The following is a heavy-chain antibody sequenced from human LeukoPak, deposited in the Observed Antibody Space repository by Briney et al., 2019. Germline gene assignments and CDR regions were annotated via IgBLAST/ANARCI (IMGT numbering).Heavy chain of an antibody. CDR2: IYSGGST. CDR1: GFTVSSNY. Sequence: GGSLRLFCAASGFTVSSNYMSWVRQAPGKGLAWVSVIYSGGSTYYADSVKGRFTISRHNSKNTLYLQMNSLRAEDTPVYYSASRYMLRPQRPDYYYYGMDVWGQGTTVTVSS. V-gene: IGHV3-53*04. J-gene: IGHJ6*02. D-gene: IGHD1-1*01. CDR3: ASRYMLRPQRPDYYYYGMDV.